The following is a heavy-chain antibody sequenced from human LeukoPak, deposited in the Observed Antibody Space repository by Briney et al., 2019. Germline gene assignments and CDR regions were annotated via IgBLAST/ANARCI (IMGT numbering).Heavy chain of an antibody. CDR2: IYYSGST. CDR3: ARGGPLTTVGAFDI. D-gene: IGHD4-23*01. V-gene: IGHV4-59*01. Sequence: PSETLSLTCTVSGGSISSYYWSWIRQPPGKGLEWIGYIYYSGSTNYNPSLKSRVTISVDTSKNQFSLKLSSVTAADTAVYYCARGGPLTTVGAFDIWGQGTMVTVSS. CDR1: GGSISSYY. J-gene: IGHJ3*02.